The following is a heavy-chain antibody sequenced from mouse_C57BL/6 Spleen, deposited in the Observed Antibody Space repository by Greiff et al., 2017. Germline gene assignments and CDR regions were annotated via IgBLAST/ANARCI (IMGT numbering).Heavy chain of an antibody. CDR3: AREDDYDPLAY. CDR1: GYTFTSYW. D-gene: IGHD2-4*01. Sequence: QVQLQQPGAELVKPGASVKLSCKASGYTFTSYWLHWVKQRPGQGLEWIGMIHPNSGSTNYNEKFKSKATLTVDKSSSTAYMQLSSLTSEDSAVYYCAREDDYDPLAYWGQGTLVTVSA. CDR2: IHPNSGST. V-gene: IGHV1-64*01. J-gene: IGHJ3*01.